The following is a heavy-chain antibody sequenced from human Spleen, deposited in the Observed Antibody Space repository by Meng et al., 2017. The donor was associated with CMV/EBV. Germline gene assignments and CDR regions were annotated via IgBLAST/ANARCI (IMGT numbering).Heavy chain of an antibody. D-gene: IGHD2-8*01. V-gene: IGHV3-20*04. CDR1: GFTFSSYS. Sequence: GESLKISCVASGFTFSSYSMNWVRQGPGKGLEWVSGIHGKGTSSGYSDSVRGRFSISRDNGKSTLYLQMNSLRVEDTAVYFCVRGHTYVDYYFYGLDVWGHGTTVTVSS. J-gene: IGHJ6*02. CDR2: IHGKGTSS. CDR3: VRGHTYVDYYFYGLDV.